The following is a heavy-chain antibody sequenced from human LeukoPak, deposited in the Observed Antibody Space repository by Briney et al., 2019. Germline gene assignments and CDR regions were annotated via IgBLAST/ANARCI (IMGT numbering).Heavy chain of an antibody. Sequence: GLEWMGIIYPGHSDTRYSPSFQGQVTISADKSISTAYLQWSSLKASDTAMYYCARSRGSRDYWGQGTLVTVSS. D-gene: IGHD2-2*01. V-gene: IGHV5-51*01. CDR3: ARSRGSRDY. J-gene: IGHJ4*02. CDR2: IYPGHSDT.